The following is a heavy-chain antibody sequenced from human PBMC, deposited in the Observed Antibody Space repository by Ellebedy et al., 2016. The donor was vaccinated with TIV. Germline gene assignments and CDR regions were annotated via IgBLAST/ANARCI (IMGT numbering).Heavy chain of an antibody. CDR2: INPKRCAV. J-gene: IGHJ4*02. CDR3: ARGNLLGSWYVNHFDN. V-gene: IGHV1-2*02. Sequence: AASVKVSCKASGYTLSGYYMHWVRQAPGQGLEWMGSINPKRCAVKYAERFQGRITMTSDTSMNTAYMGLSSLRSDDTAVYFCARGNLLGSWYVNHFDNWGQGSLLTVSS. D-gene: IGHD6-13*01. CDR1: GYTLSGYY.